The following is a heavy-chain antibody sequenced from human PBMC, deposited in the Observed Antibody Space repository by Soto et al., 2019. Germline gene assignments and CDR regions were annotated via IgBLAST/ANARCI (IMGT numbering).Heavy chain of an antibody. D-gene: IGHD2-8*01. CDR2: ISGSGDTK. Sequence: SLRLSCASSGFTFSSCSMNWVRQAPGKGLEWVSFISGSGDTKYYADSVKGRFTISRDNAKNSLYLQMSSLRDEDTAVYYCAKYCSSDVCFDYWGQGTLVTVSS. J-gene: IGHJ4*02. CDR3: AKYCSSDVCFDY. CDR1: GFTFSSCS. V-gene: IGHV3-48*02.